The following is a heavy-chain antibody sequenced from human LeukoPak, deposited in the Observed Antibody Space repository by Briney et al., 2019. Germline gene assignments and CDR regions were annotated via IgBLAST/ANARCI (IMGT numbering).Heavy chain of an antibody. D-gene: IGHD6-19*01. J-gene: IGHJ5*02. CDR2: ISYDGSNK. CDR3: AKDNSGYSSGWYFKGNHNWFDP. V-gene: IGHV3-30*18. Sequence: PGRSLRLSCAASGFTFSSYGMHWVRQAPGKGLEWVAVISYDGSNKYYADSVKGRFTISRDNSKNTLYLQMNGLRAEDTAVYYCAKDNSGYSSGWYFKGNHNWFDPWGQGTLVTVSS. CDR1: GFTFSSYG.